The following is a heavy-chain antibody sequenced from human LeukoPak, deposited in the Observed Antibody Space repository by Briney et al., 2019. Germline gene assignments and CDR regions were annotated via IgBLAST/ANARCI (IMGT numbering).Heavy chain of an antibody. CDR1: GGSFSGYY. V-gene: IGHV4-34*01. J-gene: IGHJ3*02. D-gene: IGHD2-2*01. Sequence: SETLSLTCAVYGGSFSGYYWSWIRQPPGKGLEWIGEINHSGSTNYNPSLKSRVTISVDTSKNQFSLKLSSVTAADTAVYYCARDHLYCSSTSCHTSYAFDIWGQGTMVTVSS. CDR3: ARDHLYCSSTSCHTSYAFDI. CDR2: INHSGST.